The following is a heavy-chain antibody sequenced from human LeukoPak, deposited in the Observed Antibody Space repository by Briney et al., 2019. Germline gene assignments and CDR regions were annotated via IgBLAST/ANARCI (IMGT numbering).Heavy chain of an antibody. CDR1: GDSIRSYY. J-gene: IGHJ4*02. V-gene: IGHV4-59*01. CDR2: IYYSGST. D-gene: IGHD3-22*01. CDR3: ARGQGRFDYDSSGYYITDLDY. Sequence: SETLSLTCTVSGDSIRSYYWNWIRQPPGKGLEWIGYIYYSGSTNYNPSLKSRVTMSIDTSKNQFSLKLSSVAAADTAVYYCARGQGRFDYDSSGYYITDLDYWGQGTLVTVSS.